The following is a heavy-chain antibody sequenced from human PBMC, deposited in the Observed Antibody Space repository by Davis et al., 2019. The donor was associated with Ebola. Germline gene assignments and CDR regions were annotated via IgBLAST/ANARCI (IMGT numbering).Heavy chain of an antibody. CDR3: ARARVVVVAARYIYYYYGMDV. CDR1: GGSFSGYY. V-gene: IGHV4-34*01. Sequence: SETLSLTCAVYGGSFSGYYWSWIRQPPGKGLEWIGEINHSGSTNYNPSLKRRVTISVDTSKNQFSLKLSSVTAAETAVYYCARARVVVVAARYIYYYYGMDVWGQGTTVTVSS. D-gene: IGHD2-15*01. J-gene: IGHJ6*02. CDR2: INHSGST.